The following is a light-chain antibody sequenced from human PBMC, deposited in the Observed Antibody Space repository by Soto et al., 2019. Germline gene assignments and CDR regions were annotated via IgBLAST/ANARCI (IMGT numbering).Light chain of an antibody. V-gene: IGLV2-14*01. CDR2: DVS. Sequence: QSALTQPASVSGSPGQSITISCTGTSSDVGGYNYVSWYQQHPDKAPKLTIYDVSNRPSGVSNRFSGSKSGNTASLTISGLQAEDEADYYCSSYTSSSTFYVFGTGTKVTVL. CDR1: SSDVGGYNY. J-gene: IGLJ1*01. CDR3: SSYTSSSTFYV.